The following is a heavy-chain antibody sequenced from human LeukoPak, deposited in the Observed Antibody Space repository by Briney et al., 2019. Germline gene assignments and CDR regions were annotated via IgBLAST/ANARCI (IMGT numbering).Heavy chain of an antibody. CDR3: ARERPYCSGGSCYEDNWFDP. CDR1: GGSISSYY. J-gene: IGHJ5*02. CDR2: IYYSGST. D-gene: IGHD2-15*01. V-gene: IGHV4-59*01. Sequence: SETLSLTCTVSGGSISSYYWSWIRQPPGKGPEWIGYIYYSGSTNYNPSLKSRVTISVDTSKNQFSLKLSSVTAADTAVYYCARERPYCSGGSCYEDNWFDPWGQGTLVTVSS.